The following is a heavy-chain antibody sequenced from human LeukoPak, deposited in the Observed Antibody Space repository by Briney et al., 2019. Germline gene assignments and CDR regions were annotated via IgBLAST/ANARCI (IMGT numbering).Heavy chain of an antibody. CDR2: INPSGGST. V-gene: IGHV1-46*01. CDR3: ARDPDIVVVSVAAPFDH. Sequence: ASVKVSCKASGYTFTTYYIHWVRQAPGQGLEWMGIINPSGGSTSYAQKFQGRVTMTRDTSTNTVYMELGSLRSEDTAVYYCARDPDIVVVSVAAPFDHWGQGTLVTVSS. J-gene: IGHJ4*02. D-gene: IGHD2-15*01. CDR1: GYTFTTYY.